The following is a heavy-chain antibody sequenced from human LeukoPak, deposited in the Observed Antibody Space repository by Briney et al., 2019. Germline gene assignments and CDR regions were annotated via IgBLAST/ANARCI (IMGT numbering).Heavy chain of an antibody. CDR3: ARGADCGGDCYSVSPFDY. J-gene: IGHJ4*02. CDR2: IYYSGST. D-gene: IGHD2-21*02. Sequence: SETLSRTGTGSGGSSSSYYWSWIRHPPGKGLEWIGYIYYSGSTNYNPSLKSRVTISVDTSKDQFSLKLSSVTAADTAVYYCARGADCGGDCYSVSPFDYWGQGTLVTVSS. CDR1: GGSSSSYY. V-gene: IGHV4-59*01.